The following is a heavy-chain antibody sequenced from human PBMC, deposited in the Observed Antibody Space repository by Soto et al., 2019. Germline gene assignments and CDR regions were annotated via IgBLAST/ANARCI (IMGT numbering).Heavy chain of an antibody. V-gene: IGHV1-69*13. D-gene: IGHD5-12*01. CDR2: SIPIFGTA. Sequence: GASVKVSCKASGGTFNNYPITWVRQAPGEGLEWMGGSIPIFGTANYAQKFQGRVTISVDESTSTAYMELSSLRSEDTAVYYCARGRGYSGDDHYYYFDMDVWGQGTTLTVSS. CDR1: GGTFNNYP. CDR3: ARGRGYSGDDHYYYFDMDV. J-gene: IGHJ6*02.